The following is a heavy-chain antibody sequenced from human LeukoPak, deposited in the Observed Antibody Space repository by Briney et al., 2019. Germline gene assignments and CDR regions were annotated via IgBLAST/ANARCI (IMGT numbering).Heavy chain of an antibody. CDR3: AKDLIVGATADVFDI. CDR2: ISGSGGGT. Sequence: GGSLRLSCAASGFTFSSYAMSWVRQAPGKGLEWVSVISGSGGGTNYADSVKGRFTISRDNSKNTLYLQMNSLRAEDMAIYYCAKDLIVGATADVFDIWGQGTMVTVSS. J-gene: IGHJ3*02. CDR1: GFTFSSYA. D-gene: IGHD1-26*01. V-gene: IGHV3-23*01.